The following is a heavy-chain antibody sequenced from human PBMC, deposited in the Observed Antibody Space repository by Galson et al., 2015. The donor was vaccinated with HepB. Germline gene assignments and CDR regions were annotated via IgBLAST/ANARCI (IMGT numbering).Heavy chain of an antibody. D-gene: IGHD3-10*01. CDR2: ISAYNGNT. CDR3: ARDTAMIGSGSYSHYYYYYGMDV. J-gene: IGHJ6*02. V-gene: IGHV1-18*01. CDR1: GYTFTSYG. Sequence: SVKVSCKASGYTFTSYGISWVRQAPGQGLEWMGWISAYNGNTNYAQKLQGRVTMTTDTSTSTAYMELRSLRSDDTAVYYCARDTAMIGSGSYSHYYYYYGMDVWGQGTTVTVSS.